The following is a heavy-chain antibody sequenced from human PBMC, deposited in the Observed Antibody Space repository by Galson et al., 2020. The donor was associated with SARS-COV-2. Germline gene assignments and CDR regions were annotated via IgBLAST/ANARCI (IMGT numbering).Heavy chain of an antibody. CDR3: ARMILYDRRGIVNYYGVHV. CDR2: IDWDDDK. Sequence: SGPTLVKPTQTLTLTCTFSGFSLSTSGMCVSWIRQPPGKALEWLALIDWDDDKYYSTSLKTRLTISKDTSKNQMVLTMTNMDPVDTATYYCARMILYDRRGIVNYYGVHVWGQGTTVTVSS. V-gene: IGHV2-70*01. CDR1: GFSLSTSGMC. D-gene: IGHD3-16*01. J-gene: IGHJ6*02.